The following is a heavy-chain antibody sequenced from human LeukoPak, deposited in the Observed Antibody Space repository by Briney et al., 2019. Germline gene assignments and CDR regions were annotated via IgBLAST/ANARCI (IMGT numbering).Heavy chain of an antibody. CDR2: IFHSGIT. CDR3: ARRIPTRRGETCSSTSCYFDY. Sequence: PSETLSLTCAVSGFSISSGYFWAWIRQSPGKGLEWIGSIFHSGITYYNPSLKSRITISVDTSKHQFSLRLSSMTAADTAVYYCARRIPTRRGETCSSTSCYFDYWGQGTLVTVSS. CDR1: GFSISSGYF. V-gene: IGHV4-38-2*01. J-gene: IGHJ4*02. D-gene: IGHD2-2*01.